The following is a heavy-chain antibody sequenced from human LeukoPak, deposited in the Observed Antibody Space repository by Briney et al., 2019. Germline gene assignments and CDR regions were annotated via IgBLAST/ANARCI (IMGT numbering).Heavy chain of an antibody. CDR2: TYYRSKWYN. D-gene: IGHD6-19*01. J-gene: IGHJ6*03. Sequence: NLSQTLSLTCAISGDSVSSNSAAWNWIRQSPSRGLEWLGRTYYRSKWYNDYAVSVKSRITNNPDTSKNQFSLQLNSVTPEDTAVYYCARGSGAGNYYYYYMDVWGKGTTVTVSS. CDR3: ARGSGAGNYYYYYMDV. V-gene: IGHV6-1*01. CDR1: GDSVSSNSAA.